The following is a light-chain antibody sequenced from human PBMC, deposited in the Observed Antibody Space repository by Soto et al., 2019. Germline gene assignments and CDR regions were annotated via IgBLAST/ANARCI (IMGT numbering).Light chain of an antibody. Sequence: QAMVTQEPSLTVSPGGTVTLTCASSTGAVTSGNYPSWFQQRPEQAPRTLIYTTNSKHSWTPARFSGSLLGDKAALTLSGVQPEDEADYYCLLYYGGAQLVFGGGTKLTVL. CDR3: LLYYGGAQLV. J-gene: IGLJ3*02. CDR2: TTN. V-gene: IGLV7-43*01. CDR1: TGAVTSGNY.